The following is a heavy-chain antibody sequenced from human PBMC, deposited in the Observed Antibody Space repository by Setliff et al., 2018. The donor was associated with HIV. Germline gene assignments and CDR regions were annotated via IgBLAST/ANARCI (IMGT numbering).Heavy chain of an antibody. Sequence: SETLSLTCTVSGGSISSYYWRWIRQPPGKGLEWIGHIYIGSTNYNPSLKSRVTISADTSKNKFSLKLSSVTAADTAVYYCARTYSSSWYSSHLWVDYWGQGTQVNVSS. CDR1: GGSISSYY. V-gene: IGHV4-4*08. J-gene: IGHJ4*02. CDR2: IYIGST. D-gene: IGHD6-13*01. CDR3: ARTYSSSWYSSHLWVDY.